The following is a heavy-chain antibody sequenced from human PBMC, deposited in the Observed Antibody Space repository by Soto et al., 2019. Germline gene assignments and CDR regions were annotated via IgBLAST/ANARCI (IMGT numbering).Heavy chain of an antibody. D-gene: IGHD2-15*01. V-gene: IGHV3-21*01. CDR2: ISSSSSYI. J-gene: IGHJ3*02. CDR1: GFTFSSYS. CDR3: ARDLRDCSGGSCYRDAFDI. Sequence: PGGSLRLSCAASGFTFSSYSMNWVRQAPGKGLEWVSSISSSSSYIYYADSVKGRFTISRDNAKNSLYLQMNSLRAEDTAVYYCARDLRDCSGGSCYRDAFDIWGQGTMVTVSS.